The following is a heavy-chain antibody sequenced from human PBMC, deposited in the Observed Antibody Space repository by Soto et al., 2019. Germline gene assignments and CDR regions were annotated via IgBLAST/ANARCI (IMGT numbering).Heavy chain of an antibody. D-gene: IGHD3-10*01. CDR1: GFSVSSSH. CDR3: AKLGPYGSARYSFRYNWIDH. CDR2: IYSGGAT. V-gene: IGHV3-53*01. J-gene: IGHJ5*02. Sequence: EVQLVDSGGGLIQPGGSLRLSCAASGFSVSSSHMIWVRQAPGKGLEWVSVIYSGGATYYAVSVKGRFTISRDRSKNTVYLQVDGRRTEDTAVYHCAKLGPYGSARYSFRYNWIDHWGQGTLVTVSS.